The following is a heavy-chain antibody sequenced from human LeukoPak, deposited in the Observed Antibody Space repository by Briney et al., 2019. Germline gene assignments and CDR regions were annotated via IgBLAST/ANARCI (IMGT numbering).Heavy chain of an antibody. V-gene: IGHV3-30*01. CDR1: GFTFSSYA. D-gene: IGHD2-2*01. J-gene: IGHJ4*02. CDR3: ARDPCSSTSCYGGGYFDY. Sequence: TGGSLSLSCAASGFTFSSYAMHWVRRAPGKGLEWVAVISYDGNNRYYADSVKGRFTISRDNSKNTLYLQMNSLRAEDTAVYYCARDPCSSTSCYGGGYFDYWGQGTLVTVSS. CDR2: ISYDGNNR.